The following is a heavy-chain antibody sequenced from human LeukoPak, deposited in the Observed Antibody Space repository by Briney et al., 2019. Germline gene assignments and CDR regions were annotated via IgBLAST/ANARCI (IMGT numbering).Heavy chain of an antibody. J-gene: IGHJ4*02. D-gene: IGHD6-13*01. CDR2: IYYSGST. CDR3: AREGAAAGTDY. Sequence: PSETLSLTCTVSSGSISSYYWSWIRQPPGKGLEWIGYIYYSGSTNYNPSLKSRVTISVDTSKNQFSLKLSSVTAADTAVYYCAREGAAAGTDYWGQGTLVTVSS. CDR1: SGSISSYY. V-gene: IGHV4-59*01.